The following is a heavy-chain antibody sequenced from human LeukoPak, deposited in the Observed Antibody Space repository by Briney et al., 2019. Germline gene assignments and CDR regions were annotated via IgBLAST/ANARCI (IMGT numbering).Heavy chain of an antibody. V-gene: IGHV1-69*13. Sequence: SVKVSCKASGGTFSSYAISWARQAPGQGLEWMGGIIPIFGTANYAQKFQGRVTITADESTSTAYMELSSLRSEDTAVYYCASSNTANDFWSGPTIDYWGQGTLVTVSS. J-gene: IGHJ4*02. CDR2: IIPIFGTA. D-gene: IGHD3-3*01. CDR1: GGTFSSYA. CDR3: ASSNTANDFWSGPTIDY.